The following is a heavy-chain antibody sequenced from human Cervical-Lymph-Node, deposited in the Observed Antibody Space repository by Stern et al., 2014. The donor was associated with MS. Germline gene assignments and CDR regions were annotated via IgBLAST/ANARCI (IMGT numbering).Heavy chain of an antibody. CDR2: IYHSGST. J-gene: IGHJ5*02. CDR1: GYSISSGYY. V-gene: IGHV4-38-2*02. Sequence: QVQLQESGPGLVKPSETLSLTCTVSGYSISSGYYWGWIRQPPGKGLEWIGTIYHSGSTYYNPSLKSRVTISVDTPKNQFSLTRSSVTAADTAVYYCAREEQQLVHGNWFDPWGQGTLVTVSS. CDR3: AREEQQLVHGNWFDP. D-gene: IGHD6-13*01.